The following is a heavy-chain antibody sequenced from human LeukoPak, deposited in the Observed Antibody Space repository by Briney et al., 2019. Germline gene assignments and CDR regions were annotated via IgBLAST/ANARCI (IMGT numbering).Heavy chain of an antibody. J-gene: IGHJ4*02. CDR2: ISSSSSSI. CDR1: GFTFDDYG. V-gene: IGHV3-21*01. CDR3: ARGPQYVPIDY. D-gene: IGHD3-10*02. Sequence: GGSLRLSCAASGFTFDDYGMNWVRQAPGKGLEWVSSISSSSSSIYYADSVKGRFTISRDNAKNSLYLQMNSLRAEDTAVYYCARGPQYVPIDYWGQGTLVTVSS.